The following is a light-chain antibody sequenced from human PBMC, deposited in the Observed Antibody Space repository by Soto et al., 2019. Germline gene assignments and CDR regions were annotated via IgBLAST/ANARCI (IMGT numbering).Light chain of an antibody. Sequence: DLVMTQSPLSLPVTPGEPASISCRSSQSLLHSTGNNCLDWYLQKPGQSPQLLIHLGSNRASGVPERFSGSGSGTDFTLKISRVEAEDVGLYYCMQTLQSPPTFGGGTKVEIK. CDR2: LGS. CDR1: QSLLHSTGNNC. J-gene: IGKJ4*01. CDR3: MQTLQSPPT. V-gene: IGKV2-28*01.